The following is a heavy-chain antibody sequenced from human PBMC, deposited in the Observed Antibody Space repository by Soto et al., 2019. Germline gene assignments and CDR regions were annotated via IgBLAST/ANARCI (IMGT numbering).Heavy chain of an antibody. CDR3: ARDLRRYYGSGSYPDY. CDR1: GFTFSRHG. Sequence: QVQLVESGGGVVQPGRSLRLSCAASGFTFSRHGMHWVRQAPGKGLEWVAVIWYDGSNKYYADSVKGRFTISRDNSKNTLYLQMNSLRAEDTAVYYCARDLRRYYGSGSYPDYWGQGTLVTVSS. CDR2: IWYDGSNK. V-gene: IGHV3-33*01. D-gene: IGHD3-10*01. J-gene: IGHJ4*02.